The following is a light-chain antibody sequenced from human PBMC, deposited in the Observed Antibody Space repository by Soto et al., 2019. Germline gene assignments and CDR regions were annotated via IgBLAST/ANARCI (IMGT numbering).Light chain of an antibody. CDR1: HSISSW. Sequence: DIQMTQSPSTLSASVGDRITITCRASHSISSWLAWYQQKPGKAPNSLIYDASSLESEVTSRFSGSGSGTEFTLTISSLIPDDFATYYCQKYNRCPWTFGQGTKVEI. J-gene: IGKJ1*01. CDR2: DAS. CDR3: QKYNRCPWT. V-gene: IGKV1-5*01.